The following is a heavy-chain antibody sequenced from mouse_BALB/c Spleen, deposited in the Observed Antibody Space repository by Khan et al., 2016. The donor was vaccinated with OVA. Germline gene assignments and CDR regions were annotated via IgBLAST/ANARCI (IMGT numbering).Heavy chain of an antibody. CDR2: ITYSGNI. D-gene: IGHD1-1*01. CDR1: GDSITSGF. CDR3: ARYYGRWAMDY. Sequence: EVQLQESGPSLVKPSQTLSLSCSVTGDSITSGFWNWIRKFPGNKFEYLGYITYSGNIYYNPSLKSRISITRDTSKSQYYLQLNSVTTEDTATYXCARYYGRWAMDYWGQGTSVTVSS. J-gene: IGHJ4*01. V-gene: IGHV3-8*02.